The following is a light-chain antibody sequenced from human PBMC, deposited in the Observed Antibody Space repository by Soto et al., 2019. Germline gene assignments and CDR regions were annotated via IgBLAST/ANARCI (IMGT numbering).Light chain of an antibody. J-gene: IGLJ1*01. Sequence: QSALTRPPSASGSPGQSVTISCTGTSSDVGGYNFVSWYQQHPGKAPKLMIYEVSKRPSGVPDRFSGSKSGNTASLTVSGLQAEDEADYYCSSNAGSNNRYVFGTGTKLTVL. V-gene: IGLV2-8*01. CDR3: SSNAGSNNRYV. CDR1: SSDVGGYNF. CDR2: EVS.